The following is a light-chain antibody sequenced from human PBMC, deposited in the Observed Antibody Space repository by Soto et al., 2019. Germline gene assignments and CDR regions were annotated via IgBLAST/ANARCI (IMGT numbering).Light chain of an antibody. CDR2: EVR. CDR3: CSYAGSNSVI. V-gene: IGLV2-23*02. J-gene: IGLJ2*01. CDR1: SSDVGTYNL. Sequence: QSALTQPASVSGSPGQSITISRTGTSSDVGTYNLVSWYQQYPGKAPKLMIYEVRKRPSGITDRFSGSKSGNTASLTISGLQAEDEADYCCCSYAGSNSVIFGGGTKLTVL.